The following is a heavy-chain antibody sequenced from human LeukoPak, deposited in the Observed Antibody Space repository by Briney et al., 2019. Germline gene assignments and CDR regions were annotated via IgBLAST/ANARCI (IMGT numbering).Heavy chain of an antibody. CDR3: ATTTIRLGF. Sequence: SETLSLTCTVSGGSISSSSYYWGWIRQPPGKGLEWIGSIYYSGSTYYNPSLKSRVTISVDTSKNQFSLKLSSVTAADAAVYYCATTTIRLGFWGQGTLVTVSS. D-gene: IGHD1-26*01. CDR1: GGSISSSSYY. V-gene: IGHV4-39*07. J-gene: IGHJ4*02. CDR2: IYYSGST.